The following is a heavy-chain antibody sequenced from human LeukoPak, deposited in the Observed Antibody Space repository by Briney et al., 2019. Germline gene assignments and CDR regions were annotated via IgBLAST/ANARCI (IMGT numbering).Heavy chain of an antibody. CDR1: GFTLSSYE. V-gene: IGHV3-48*03. CDR2: ISRTGNSI. Sequence: GGSLRLSCAASGFTLSSYEMNWARLAPGKGLEWISYISRTGNSIYYADSVKGRFTISRDSPNTSLYLQMNSLRAEDTAVYYCARGPYSSNWYVDYWGQGTLVTVAS. J-gene: IGHJ4*02. CDR3: ARGPYSSNWYVDY. D-gene: IGHD6-13*01.